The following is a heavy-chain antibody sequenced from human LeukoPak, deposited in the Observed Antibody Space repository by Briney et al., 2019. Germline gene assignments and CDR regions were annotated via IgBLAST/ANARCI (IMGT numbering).Heavy chain of an antibody. Sequence: PSETLSLTCTVSGGSISSGGYYWSWIRQHPGKGLEWIGYIYYSGSTYYNPSLKSRVTISVDTSKNQFSLKLSSVTAADTAVYYCARESSSGWYFFDYWGRGTLVTVSS. V-gene: IGHV4-31*03. CDR2: IYYSGST. D-gene: IGHD6-19*01. J-gene: IGHJ4*02. CDR3: ARESSSGWYFFDY. CDR1: GGSISSGGYY.